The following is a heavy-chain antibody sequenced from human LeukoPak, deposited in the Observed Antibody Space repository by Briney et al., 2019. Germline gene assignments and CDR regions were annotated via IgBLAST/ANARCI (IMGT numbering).Heavy chain of an antibody. CDR2: IYHSGST. Sequence: SETLSLTCTVSGDSISSINYYWSWIRQPPGKGLEWIGYIYHSGSTYYNPSLKSRVTISVDRSKNQFSLKLSSVTAADTAVYYCARQSLYSSSSYFDYWGQGTLLTVSS. J-gene: IGHJ4*02. CDR3: ARQSLYSSSSYFDY. CDR1: GDSISSINYY. D-gene: IGHD6-6*01. V-gene: IGHV4-30-2*01.